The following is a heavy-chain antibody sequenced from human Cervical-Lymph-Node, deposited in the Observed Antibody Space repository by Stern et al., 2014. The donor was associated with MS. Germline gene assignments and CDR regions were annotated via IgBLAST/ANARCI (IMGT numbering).Heavy chain of an antibody. CDR3: ARGIVATIHTF. CDR2: ISPILGTA. D-gene: IGHD5-12*01. Sequence: VQLEESGGEVKKPGSSVKVSCKASGGTFSSYALTWVRQAPGQGLEWMGGISPILGTANNAQKFQGRVTITADESTRTAYMELSSLRSEDTAVYYGARGIVATIHTFWGQGTLVTVSS. J-gene: IGHJ4*02. V-gene: IGHV1-69*01. CDR1: GGTFSSYA.